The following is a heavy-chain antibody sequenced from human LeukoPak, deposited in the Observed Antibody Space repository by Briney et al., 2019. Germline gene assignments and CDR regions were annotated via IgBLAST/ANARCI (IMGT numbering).Heavy chain of an antibody. Sequence: PGRSLRLSCAASGFTFSNYGIHWVRQAPGKGLEWTSVIGDDGSHKIYADSVKGRFTLSRDNSKNTLYLQMNSLRPEDTAVYYCAREASHGNWHFDLWGRGTLVTVPS. CDR1: GFTFSNYG. J-gene: IGHJ2*01. CDR2: IGDDGSHK. CDR3: AREASHGNWHFDL. V-gene: IGHV3-30*03.